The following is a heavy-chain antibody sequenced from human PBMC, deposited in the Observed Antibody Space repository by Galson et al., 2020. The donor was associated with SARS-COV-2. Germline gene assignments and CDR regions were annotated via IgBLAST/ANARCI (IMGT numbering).Heavy chain of an antibody. J-gene: IGHJ4*02. CDR3: AKDRAADGAHLSYFDS. Sequence: GGSLRLSCAASGFNFDDYAMHWVRQVPGKGLEWVSGISWNSISVVYADSLKGRFTISRDNAKNSLYLQMNSLRPEDTALYYCAKDRAADGAHLSYFDSWGQGTLVTVSS. CDR2: ISWNSISV. V-gene: IGHV3-9*01. D-gene: IGHD6-13*01. CDR1: GFNFDDYA.